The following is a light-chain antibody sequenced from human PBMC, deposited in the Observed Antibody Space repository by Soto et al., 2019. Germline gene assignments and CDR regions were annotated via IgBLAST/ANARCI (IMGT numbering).Light chain of an antibody. Sequence: QSALTQPRSVSGSPGQSVTISCTGSSSDVGGYSHVSWFQQHPGKAPKLMIYDVTKRPSGVPDRFSGSKSGNTASLTISGLQAEDEADYYCSSYTGGNPSYVFGTGTKLTVL. CDR2: DVT. CDR3: SSYTGGNPSYV. V-gene: IGLV2-11*01. CDR1: SSDVGGYSH. J-gene: IGLJ1*01.